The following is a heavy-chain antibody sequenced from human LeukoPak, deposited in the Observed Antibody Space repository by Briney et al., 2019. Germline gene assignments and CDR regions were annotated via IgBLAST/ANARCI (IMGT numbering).Heavy chain of an antibody. Sequence: SETLSLTCAVYGGSFSGYYWSWIRQPPGKGLEWIGEINHSGSTNYNPSLKSRVTISVDTSKNQFSLKLSSVTAADTAVYFCARLSPWEFTYYYYYMDVWGKGTTVTVSS. CDR3: ARLSPWEFTYYYYYMDV. D-gene: IGHD3-10*01. J-gene: IGHJ6*03. CDR2: INHSGST. V-gene: IGHV4-34*01. CDR1: GGSFSGYY.